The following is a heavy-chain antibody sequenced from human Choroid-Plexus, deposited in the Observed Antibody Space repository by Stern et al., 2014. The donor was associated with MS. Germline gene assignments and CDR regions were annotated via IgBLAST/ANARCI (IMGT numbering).Heavy chain of an antibody. D-gene: IGHD2/OR15-2a*01. J-gene: IGHJ5*02. Sequence: VQLLESGGGVVQPGRPLRLSCVASGFTFGSCAMHWVRQAPGKGLEWVSGISYGGSNKYYADSGKGRFTITSDNSQNTLYMQMSSLRPEDTAVYYCAKDRQYLTYFFDHWGQGSLVTVSS. V-gene: IGHV3-30*18. CDR3: AKDRQYLTYFFDH. CDR2: ISYGGSNK. CDR1: GFTFGSCA.